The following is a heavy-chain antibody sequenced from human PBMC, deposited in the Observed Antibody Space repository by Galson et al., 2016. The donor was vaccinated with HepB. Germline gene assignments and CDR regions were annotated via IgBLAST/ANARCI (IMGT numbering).Heavy chain of an antibody. J-gene: IGHJ3*02. CDR3: ARARYSSSWLDPFDI. D-gene: IGHD6-13*01. Sequence: SVKVSCKASGYTFTSNAMHWVRQAPGQGLEWLGIINPSGRNAAYAQKFQGRVTMTRDTSTSTVYMELSSLRSEDTAAYYCARARYSSSWLDPFDIWGQGTMITVSS. V-gene: IGHV1-46*01. CDR2: INPSGRNA. CDR1: GYTFTSNA.